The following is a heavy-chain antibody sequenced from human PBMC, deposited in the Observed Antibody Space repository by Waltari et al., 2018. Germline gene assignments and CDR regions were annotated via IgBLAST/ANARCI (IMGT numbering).Heavy chain of an antibody. Sequence: QVQIVQSGAEVKEPGASVKVSCKASAYTFTAYYIHWVRQAPGQVLEWMGWINHNNGGTKYSQNFQGRVTMTRDTSISTAYMELSSLTSDDTAVYYCARRKDGSSWGYDYWGQGTLVTVSS. V-gene: IGHV1-2*02. D-gene: IGHD6-6*01. CDR1: AYTFTAYY. CDR3: ARRKDGSSWGYDY. J-gene: IGHJ4*02. CDR2: INHNNGGT.